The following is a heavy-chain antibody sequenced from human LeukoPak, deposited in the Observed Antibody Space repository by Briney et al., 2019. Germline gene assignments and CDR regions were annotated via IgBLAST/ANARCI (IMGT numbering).Heavy chain of an antibody. J-gene: IGHJ4*02. V-gene: IGHV3-21*01. D-gene: IGHD3-10*01. CDR1: GFTFSSYS. CDR3: ARDRYEWFGELLAYIDY. CDR2: ISSSSSYI. Sequence: GGSLRLSCAASGFTFSSYSMNWVRQAPGKGLGWVSSISSSSSYIYYADSVKGRFTISRDNAKNSLYLQMNSLRAEDTAVYYCARDRYEWFGELLAYIDYWGQGTLVTVSS.